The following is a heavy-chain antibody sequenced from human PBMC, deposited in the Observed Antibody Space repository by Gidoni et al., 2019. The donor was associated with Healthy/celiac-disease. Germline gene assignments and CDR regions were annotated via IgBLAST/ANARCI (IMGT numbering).Heavy chain of an antibody. CDR3: ARHPTYYDILTGYYHYYFDY. Sequence: QLQLQESGPGLVKPSETLSLTCTVSGGSISSSSYYWGWIRQPPGKGLEWIGSIYYSGSTYYNPSLKSRVTISVDTSKNQFSLKLSSVTAADTAAYYCARHPTYYDILTGYYHYYFDYWGQGTLVTVSS. CDR2: IYYSGST. J-gene: IGHJ4*02. V-gene: IGHV4-39*01. CDR1: GGSISSSSYY. D-gene: IGHD3-9*01.